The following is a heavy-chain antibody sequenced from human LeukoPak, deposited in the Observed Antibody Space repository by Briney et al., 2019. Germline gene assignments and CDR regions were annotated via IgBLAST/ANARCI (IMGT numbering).Heavy chain of an antibody. CDR2: IYYSGST. D-gene: IGHD3/OR15-3a*01. V-gene: IGHV4-59*11. Sequence: SETLSLTWTVVGGSIGSHYWSWIRQPPGKGLEWIGDIYYSGSTNYNPSLKSRVTISVDTSKNQFSLKLSSVTAADTAVYYCARDTGLFDYWGQGTLVTVSS. J-gene: IGHJ4*02. CDR3: ARDTGLFDY. CDR1: GGSIGSHY.